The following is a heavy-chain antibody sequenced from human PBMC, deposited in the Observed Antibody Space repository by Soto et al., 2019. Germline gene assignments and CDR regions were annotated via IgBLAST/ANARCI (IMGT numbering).Heavy chain of an antibody. D-gene: IGHD2-15*01. Sequence: GASVKVSCKASGYTFTSYDINWVRQATGQGLEWMGWMNPNSGNTGYAQKFQGRFTISRDNSKNTLYLQMNSLRAEDTAVYYCAKSHCIGSGCYFFDYWGQGTLVTVSS. CDR3: AKSHCIGSGCYFFDY. J-gene: IGHJ4*02. CDR2: MNPNSGNT. CDR1: GYTFTSYD. V-gene: IGHV1-8*01.